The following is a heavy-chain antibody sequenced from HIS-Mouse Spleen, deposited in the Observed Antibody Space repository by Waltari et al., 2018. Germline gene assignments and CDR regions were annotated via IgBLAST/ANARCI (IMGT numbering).Heavy chain of an antibody. D-gene: IGHD6-13*01. CDR3: AREIPYSSSWYDWYFDL. Sequence: QLQLQESGPGLVKPSDILSLTCTVSCGPIRSSSSFWGWIRQPPGKGLEWIGRIYYSGSTDYNPSLKSRVTISVDTSKNQFSLKLSSVTAADTAVYYCAREIPYSSSWYDWYFDLWGRGTLVTVSS. J-gene: IGHJ2*01. V-gene: IGHV4-39*07. CDR2: IYYSGST. CDR1: CGPIRSSSSF.